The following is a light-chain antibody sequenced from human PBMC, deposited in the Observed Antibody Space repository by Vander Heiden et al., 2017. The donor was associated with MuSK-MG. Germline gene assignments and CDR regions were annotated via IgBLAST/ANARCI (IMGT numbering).Light chain of an antibody. CDR1: QDLQHRNGEYY. CDR3: RQALQIPYT. CDR2: MAS. V-gene: IGKV2-28*01. J-gene: IGKJ2*01. Sequence: DIVMTQSPLSLPVTLGEPASISCRSSQDLQHRNGEYYLDWYLQRPGQSPQLLIYMASKGASGVPDRFSGSASGTHFTLKISRVDAEDLGVYYCRQALQIPYTFGQGTTLEIK.